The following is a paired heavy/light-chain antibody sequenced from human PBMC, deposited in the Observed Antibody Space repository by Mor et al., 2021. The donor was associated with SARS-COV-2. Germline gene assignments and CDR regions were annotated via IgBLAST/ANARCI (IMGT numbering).Light chain of an antibody. V-gene: IGKV4-1*01. CDR3: QQYYSTPPYT. CDR2: WAS. CDR1: RSVLYSSNNKNY. J-gene: IGKJ2*01. Sequence: DIVMTQSPDSLAVSLGERATINCKSSRSVLYSSNNKNYLAWYQLKPGQPPKLLISWASTRESGVPDRFSGSGSGTDFTLTISSLQAEDVAVYYCQQYYSTPPYTFGQGTKLEIK.
Heavy chain of an antibody. D-gene: IGHD6-19*01. Sequence: QVQLQESGPGLVKPSETLSLTCTVSGGSIGSYYWSWIRQPPGKGLEWIGYIYYSGSTNYNPSLKSRVTISVDTSKNQFSLELSSVTAADTAVYYCARRAEPNWYFDLWGRGTLLTVSS. J-gene: IGHJ2*01. CDR3: ARRAEPNWYFDL. V-gene: IGHV4-59*08. CDR1: GGSIGSYY. CDR2: IYYSGST.